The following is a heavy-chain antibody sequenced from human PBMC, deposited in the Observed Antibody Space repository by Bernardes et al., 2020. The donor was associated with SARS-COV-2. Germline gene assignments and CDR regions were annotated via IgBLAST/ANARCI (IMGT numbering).Heavy chain of an antibody. CDR2: IYYSGST. CDR3: SRLARRHFVVVTATSWYFDV. V-gene: IGHV4-59*08. Sequence: SETLSLTCTVSGGSISSYYWSWIRQPPGKGLEWIGYIYYSGSTNYNPSLKSRVTISVDTSKNHFSLKLSSVTAADTAVYYCSRLARRHFVVVTATSWYFDVRGSGTLVT. D-gene: IGHD2-21*02. CDR1: GGSISSYY. J-gene: IGHJ2*01.